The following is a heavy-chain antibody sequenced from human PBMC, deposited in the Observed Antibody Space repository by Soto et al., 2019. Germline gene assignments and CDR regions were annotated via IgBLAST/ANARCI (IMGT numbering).Heavy chain of an antibody. J-gene: IGHJ5*02. CDR3: ARHRITPLDP. V-gene: IGHV4-39*01. CDR2: IYYSGST. Sequence: SETLSLTCTVSGGSISSSSYYWGWIRQPPGKGLEWIGSIYYSGSTYCNPSLKSRVTISVDTSKNQFSLKLSSVTAADTAVYYCARHRITPLDPWGQGTLVTVSS. CDR1: GGSISSSSYY. D-gene: IGHD3-16*01.